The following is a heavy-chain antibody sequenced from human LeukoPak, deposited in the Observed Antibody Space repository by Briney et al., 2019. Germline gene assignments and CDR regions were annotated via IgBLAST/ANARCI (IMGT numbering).Heavy chain of an antibody. V-gene: IGHV3-23*01. J-gene: IGHJ4*02. CDR2: ISGSGGST. Sequence: GGSLRLSCAASGFTFSSYAMSWVRQAPGKGLEWVSAISGSGGSTYYADSVKGRFTISRDNSKNTLYLQMNSLRPDDTAVYYCARDSFPVVVTAVLDYWGQGTLVTVSS. CDR1: GFTFSSYA. D-gene: IGHD2-21*02. CDR3: ARDSFPVVVTAVLDY.